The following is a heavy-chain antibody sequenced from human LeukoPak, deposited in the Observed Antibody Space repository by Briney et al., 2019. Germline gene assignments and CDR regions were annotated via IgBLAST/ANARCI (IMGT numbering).Heavy chain of an antibody. J-gene: IGHJ6*02. D-gene: IGHD3-3*01. V-gene: IGHV4-59*12. CDR3: ARASPLSRKQYYDFFRQARDYYYGMDV. CDR2: IYYSGST. Sequence: SETLSLTCTVSGGSISSYYWSWIRQPPGKGLEWIGYIYYSGSTNYNPSLKSRVTISVDTSKNQFSLKLSSVTAADTAVYYCARASPLSRKQYYDFFRQARDYYYGMDVWGQGTTVTVSS. CDR1: GGSISSYY.